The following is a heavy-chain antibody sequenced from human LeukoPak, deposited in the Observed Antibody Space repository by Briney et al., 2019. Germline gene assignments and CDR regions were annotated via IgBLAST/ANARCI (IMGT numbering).Heavy chain of an antibody. V-gene: IGHV1-18*01. Sequence: ASVKVSCKASGYTFTCYGISWVRQAPGQGLEWMGWISAYNGNTNYAQKLQGRVTMTTDTSTSTAYMELRSLRSNDTAVYYCARSITSSWYGDFQHWGQGTLVTVSS. CDR1: GYTFTCYG. CDR3: ARSITSSWYGDFQH. D-gene: IGHD6-13*01. CDR2: ISAYNGNT. J-gene: IGHJ1*01.